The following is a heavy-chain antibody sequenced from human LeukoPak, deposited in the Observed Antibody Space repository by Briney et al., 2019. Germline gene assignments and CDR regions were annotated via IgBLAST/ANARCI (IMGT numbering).Heavy chain of an antibody. D-gene: IGHD3-10*01. Sequence: GGSLRLSCAASGFTFSSYAMHWVRQAPGKGLEWVAVISYDGSNKYYADSVKGRFTISRDNSKNTLYLQMNSLRAEDTAVYYCARDRRYYYGSGSYYRGYFDYWGQGTLVTVSS. CDR1: GFTFSSYA. J-gene: IGHJ4*02. CDR2: ISYDGSNK. CDR3: ARDRRYYYGSGSYYRGYFDY. V-gene: IGHV3-30-3*01.